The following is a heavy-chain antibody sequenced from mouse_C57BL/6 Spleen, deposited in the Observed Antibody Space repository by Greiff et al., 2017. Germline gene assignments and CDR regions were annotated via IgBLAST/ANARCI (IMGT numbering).Heavy chain of an antibody. D-gene: IGHD1-1*01. CDR3: ARSGPYGSSYGYFDV. CDR1: GYTFTSYW. CDR2: IDPSDSET. Sequence: VQLQQPGAELVRPGSSVKLSCKASGYTFTSYWMHWVKQRPIQGLEWIGNIDPSDSETHYNQKFKDKATLTVDKSSSTAYMQLSSLTSEDSAVYYCARSGPYGSSYGYFDVWGTGTTVTVSS. J-gene: IGHJ1*03. V-gene: IGHV1-52*01.